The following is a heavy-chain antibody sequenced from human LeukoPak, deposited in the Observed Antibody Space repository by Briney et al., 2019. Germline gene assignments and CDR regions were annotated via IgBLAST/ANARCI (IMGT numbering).Heavy chain of an antibody. CDR1: GFTFSSYS. Sequence: TGGSLRLSCAASGFTFSSYSMNWVRQAPGKGLEWVSSISSSSSYIYYADSEKGRFTISRDNAKNSLYLQMNSLRAEDTAVYYCAGHGSGSLEYYYGMDVWGQGTTVTVSS. D-gene: IGHD3-10*01. J-gene: IGHJ6*02. V-gene: IGHV3-21*01. CDR2: ISSSSSYI. CDR3: AGHGSGSLEYYYGMDV.